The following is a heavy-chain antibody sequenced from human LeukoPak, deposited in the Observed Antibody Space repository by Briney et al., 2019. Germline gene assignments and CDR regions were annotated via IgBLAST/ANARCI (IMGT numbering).Heavy chain of an antibody. CDR2: MYTSGSA. CDR1: GDSTSGYY. CDR3: ATERSRGLAL. V-gene: IGHV4-4*07. Sequence: SETLSLTCTVPGDSTSGYYWSWIRQPAGKGLEWIGRMYTSGSANYNPSLKSRVTMSLDTSRKLFSLQMSSVTAADTAIYYCATERSRGLALWGQGALVIVSS. J-gene: IGHJ5*02. D-gene: IGHD2-2*01.